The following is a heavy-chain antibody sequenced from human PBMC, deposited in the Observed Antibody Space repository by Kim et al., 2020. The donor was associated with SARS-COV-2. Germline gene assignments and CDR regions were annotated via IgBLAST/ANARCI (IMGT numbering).Heavy chain of an antibody. J-gene: IGHJ6*01. D-gene: IGHD3-22*01. CDR2: ISYDGSNK. CDR3: AKEYYYDSSGYYYYYGM. V-gene: IGHV3-30*18. Sequence: GGSLRLSCAASGFTFSSYGMHWVRQAPGKGLEWVAVISYDGSNKYYADSVKGRFTISRDNSKNTLYLQMNSLRAEDTAVYYCAKEYYYDSSGYYYYYGM. CDR1: GFTFSSYG.